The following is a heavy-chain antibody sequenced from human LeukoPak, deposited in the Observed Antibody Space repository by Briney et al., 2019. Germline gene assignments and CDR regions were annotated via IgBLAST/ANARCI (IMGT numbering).Heavy chain of an antibody. Sequence: PSETLSLTCTVSGGSISSGGYYWSWIRQHPGMGLEWIGYIYYSGTTYYNPSLKRRVTISVDTSNNQFSLKLSSVTAADTAVYYCARADSSGYSYFDYWGQGTLVTVSS. D-gene: IGHD3-22*01. CDR2: IYYSGTT. V-gene: IGHV4-31*03. CDR3: ARADSSGYSYFDY. CDR1: GGSISSGGYY. J-gene: IGHJ4*02.